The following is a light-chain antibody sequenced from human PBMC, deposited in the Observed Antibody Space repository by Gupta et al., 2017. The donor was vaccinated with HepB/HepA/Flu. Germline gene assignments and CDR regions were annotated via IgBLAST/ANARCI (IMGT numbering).Light chain of an antibody. CDR1: QSISSY. Sequence: DTQMTQSPTSLPASVGDRVTITCPASQSISSYLNWYQQKPGKAPKLLIYAASSLQSGVPSRFSGSGSGTDFTLTISSLQPEDFATYYCQQCYSTPLFGGGTKVEIK. J-gene: IGKJ4*01. V-gene: IGKV1-39*01. CDR3: QQCYSTPL. CDR2: AAS.